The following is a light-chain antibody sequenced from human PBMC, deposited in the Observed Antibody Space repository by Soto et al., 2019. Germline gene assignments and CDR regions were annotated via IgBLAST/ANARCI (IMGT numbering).Light chain of an antibody. J-gene: IGLJ1*01. CDR3: SSYRRTTTLV. CDR1: STDIGDYNW. Sequence: QSVLTQPASVSGSPGQSITISCTGTSTDIGDYNWVSWYQQHPGRAPKLIIYEVTNRPSGVSDRFSGSKSGNTASLTISGLQTEDEADYFCSSYRRTTTLVFGAGTKVTV. V-gene: IGLV2-14*03. CDR2: EVT.